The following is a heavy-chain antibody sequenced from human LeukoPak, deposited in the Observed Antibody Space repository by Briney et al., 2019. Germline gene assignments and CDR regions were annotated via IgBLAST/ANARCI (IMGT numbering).Heavy chain of an antibody. CDR3: AIERGSGSYYPDY. V-gene: IGHV1-69*13. Sequence: ASVKVSCKASGGTFSSYAISWVRQAPGQGLEWKGGIIPIFGTANYAQKFQGRVTITADESTSTAYMELSSLRSEDTAVYYCAIERGSGSYYPDYWGQGTLVTVSS. J-gene: IGHJ4*02. D-gene: IGHD3-10*01. CDR2: IIPIFGTA. CDR1: GGTFSSYA.